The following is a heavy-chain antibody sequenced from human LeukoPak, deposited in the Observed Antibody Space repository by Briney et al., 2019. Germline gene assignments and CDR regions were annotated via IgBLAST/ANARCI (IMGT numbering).Heavy chain of an antibody. CDR3: VRGGIGTSGYFDF. CDR2: ITTDENTS. Sequence: GGSLRLSCAASGFTFSSYWMHWVRQAPGKGLMWVSRITTDENTSNCADSVKGRLTISRDNAKNTLYLQMNSLRPEDTAVYYCVRGGIGTSGYFDFWGQGTLVTVSS. D-gene: IGHD3-10*01. CDR1: GFTFSSYW. V-gene: IGHV3-74*01. J-gene: IGHJ4*02.